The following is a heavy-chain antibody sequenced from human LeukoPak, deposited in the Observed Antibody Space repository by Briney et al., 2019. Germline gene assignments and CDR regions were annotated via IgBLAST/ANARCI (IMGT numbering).Heavy chain of an antibody. CDR2: ITSSSSYI. CDR1: GFTFSDYD. Sequence: GGSLRLSCVASGFTFSDYDMHWVRQAPGKGPEWLSSITSSSSYIFYADSVKGRFTISRDDARNSLYLQMNSLRAEDTAVYYCARGGDKRLARNWFDPWGQGTVVTVSS. D-gene: IGHD3-16*01. CDR3: ARGGDKRLARNWFDP. V-gene: IGHV3-21*01. J-gene: IGHJ5*02.